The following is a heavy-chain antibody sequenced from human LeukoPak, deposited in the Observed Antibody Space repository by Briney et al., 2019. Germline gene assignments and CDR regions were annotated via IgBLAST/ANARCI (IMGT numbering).Heavy chain of an antibody. V-gene: IGHV1-69*06. J-gene: IGHJ4*02. Sequence: SVRVSCKASGGTFSSYAISWVRQAPGQGLEWRGRIIPIFGTANYAQKFQGRVTITADKSTSTAYMELSSLRSEDTAVYYCASDHGPYYYDSSCTDYWGQGILVTVSS. CDR2: IIPIFGTA. D-gene: IGHD3-22*01. CDR1: GGTFSSYA. CDR3: ASDHGPYYYDSSCTDY.